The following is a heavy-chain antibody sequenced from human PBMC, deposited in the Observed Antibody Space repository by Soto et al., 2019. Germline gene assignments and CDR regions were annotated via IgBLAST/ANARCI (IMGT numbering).Heavy chain of an antibody. CDR1: GFTFSSYS. D-gene: IGHD7-27*01. CDR2: ISSSSSYI. J-gene: IGHJ3*02. Sequence: GGSLRLSCAASGFTFSSYSMNWVRQAPGKGLEWVSSISSSSSYIYYADSVKGRFTISRDNAKNSLYLQMNSLRAEDTAVYYCARDRGLANRGSGDAFDIWGQGTMVTVSS. V-gene: IGHV3-21*01. CDR3: ARDRGLANRGSGDAFDI.